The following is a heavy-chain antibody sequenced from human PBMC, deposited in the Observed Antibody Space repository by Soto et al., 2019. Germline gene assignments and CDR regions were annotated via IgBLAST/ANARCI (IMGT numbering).Heavy chain of an antibody. CDR1: GFTFSSYG. D-gene: IGHD4-17*01. Sequence: GGSLRLSCAASGFTFSSYGMHWVRQAPGKGLEWVAVISYDGSNKYYADSVKGRFTISRDNSKNTLYLHMNSLRAEDTAVYYCAKDCYGDGMDVWGQGTTVTVSS. CDR2: ISYDGSNK. J-gene: IGHJ6*02. V-gene: IGHV3-30*18. CDR3: AKDCYGDGMDV.